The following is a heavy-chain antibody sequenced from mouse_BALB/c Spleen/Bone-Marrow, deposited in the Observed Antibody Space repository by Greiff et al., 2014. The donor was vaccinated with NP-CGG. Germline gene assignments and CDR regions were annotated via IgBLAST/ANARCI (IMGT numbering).Heavy chain of an antibody. V-gene: IGHV1S56*01. J-gene: IGHJ2*01. CDR1: GYTFTNYY. CDR2: IYPGNVNS. Sequence: VKLVESGPELVKPGASVRISCKASGYTFTNYYIHWVKQMPGQGLEWIGWIYPGNVNSKYNEKFKGKATLTADKSSSTAYMQLSSLTSEDSAVYFCAREADWNFDYWGQGTPLTVSS. D-gene: IGHD2-13*01. CDR3: AREADWNFDY.